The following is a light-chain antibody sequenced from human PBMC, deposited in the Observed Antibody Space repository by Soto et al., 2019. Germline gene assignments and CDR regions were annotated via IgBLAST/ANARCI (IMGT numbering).Light chain of an antibody. J-gene: IGKJ4*01. CDR1: QSVSSS. Sequence: EIVFTQSPATLSLSPGERATLSCRASQSVSSSLAWYQQKPGQAPRLLIYDASNRATGIPARFSGSGSGTDFTLTISSREPEDFAVYYCHQGRYWPTTLTFGGGTKVDIK. CDR2: DAS. V-gene: IGKV3-11*01. CDR3: HQGRYWPTTLT.